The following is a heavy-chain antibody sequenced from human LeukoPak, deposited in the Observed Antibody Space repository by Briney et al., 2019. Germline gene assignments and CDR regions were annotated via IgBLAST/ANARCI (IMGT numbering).Heavy chain of an antibody. J-gene: IGHJ4*02. CDR3: ARIWAEFQLVSDF. CDR1: VYTFNNYL. D-gene: IGHD3-10*01. Sequence: ASVTVSFKSSVYTFNNYLISWVRQVPGQGREWMGWISGHNGHTDYAQKFKDRVTLTTDTSTSTAYMELRSLTSDDTAVYFCARIWAEFQLVSDFWGQGTLVTVSP. V-gene: IGHV1-18*01. CDR2: ISGHNGHT.